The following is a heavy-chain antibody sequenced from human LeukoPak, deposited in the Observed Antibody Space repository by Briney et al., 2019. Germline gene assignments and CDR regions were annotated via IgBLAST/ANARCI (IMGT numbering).Heavy chain of an antibody. CDR2: INQDGSEE. CDR3: VRDPRTFHY. CDR1: GFTFAGRW. V-gene: IGHV3-7*01. J-gene: IGHJ1*01. Sequence: GSLRLSCAASGFTFAGRWMSWVRQAPGKGLEWVADINQDGSEEHYEDSVKGRFTISRDNAKNSLYLQMNSLRAEDTAVYYCVRDPRTFHYWGQGTLVTVSS.